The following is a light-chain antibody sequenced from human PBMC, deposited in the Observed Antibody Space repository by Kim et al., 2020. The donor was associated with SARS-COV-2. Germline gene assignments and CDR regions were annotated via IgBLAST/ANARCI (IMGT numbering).Light chain of an antibody. Sequence: ASLGDRVTITCRASQSISSYLNWYQQKPGKAPKFLIYAASSLQSGVPSRFSGSGSGTDFTLTISSLQPEDFAAYYCQQSYSTPYTFGGGTKVDIK. CDR2: AAS. CDR1: QSISSY. V-gene: IGKV1-39*01. J-gene: IGKJ4*01. CDR3: QQSYSTPYT.